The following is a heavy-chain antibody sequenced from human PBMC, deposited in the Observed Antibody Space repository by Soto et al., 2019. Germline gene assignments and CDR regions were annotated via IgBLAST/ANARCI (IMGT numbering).Heavy chain of an antibody. CDR2: INPSGGST. CDR3: ARDRMIAATSTWFDP. V-gene: IGHV1-46*01. J-gene: IGHJ5*02. D-gene: IGHD6-6*01. CDR1: GYTFTSYY. Sequence: VKVSCKASGYTFTSYYMHWVRQAPGQGLEWMGIINPSGGSTSYAQKFQGRVTMTRDTSTSTVYMELSSLRSEDTAVYYCARDRMIAATSTWFDPWGQGTLVPVSS.